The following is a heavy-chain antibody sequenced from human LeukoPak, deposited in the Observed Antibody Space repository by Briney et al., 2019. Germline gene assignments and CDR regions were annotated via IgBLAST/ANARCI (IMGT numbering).Heavy chain of an antibody. D-gene: IGHD1-1*01. Sequence: PSQTLSLTCTVSGGSISSGGYYWSCIRQHPGKGLEWIGYIYYSGSTYDNPSLKSRVTISVDTSKNQFSLKLSSVTAADTAVYYCARIVSRNDWIRYFDYWGQGTLVTVSS. CDR2: IYYSGST. V-gene: IGHV4-31*03. CDR1: GGSISSGGYY. CDR3: ARIVSRNDWIRYFDY. J-gene: IGHJ4*02.